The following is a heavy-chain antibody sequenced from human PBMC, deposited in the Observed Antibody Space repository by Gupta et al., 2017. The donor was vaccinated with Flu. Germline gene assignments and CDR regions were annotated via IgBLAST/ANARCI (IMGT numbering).Heavy chain of an antibody. D-gene: IGHD2-21*01. CDR1: ISRDNCY. CDR3: AGGVGDAAVDD. CDR2: IYYSGSA. J-gene: IGHJ4*02. V-gene: IGHV4-39*01. Sequence: ISRDNCYWGLIRQAPGKGLECIRSIYYSGSAYYTPTRRGRVTLSLDASESRFSLKMNSVTAADTAVYYCAGGVGDAAVDDWGQGARVTVSS.